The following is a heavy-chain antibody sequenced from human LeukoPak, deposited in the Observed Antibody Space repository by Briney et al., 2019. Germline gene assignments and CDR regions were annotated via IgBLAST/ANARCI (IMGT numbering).Heavy chain of an antibody. D-gene: IGHD4-17*01. CDR1: GGSISSYY. J-gene: IGHJ5*02. CDR2: IYYSGST. Sequence: SETLSLTCTVSGGSISSYYWSWIRQPPGKGLEWIGYIYYSGSTNYNPSLKSRVTISVDTSKNQFSLKLSSVTAADTAVYYCARVLLRGPGSWFDPGGQGTLVTVSS. V-gene: IGHV4-59*01. CDR3: ARVLLRGPGSWFDP.